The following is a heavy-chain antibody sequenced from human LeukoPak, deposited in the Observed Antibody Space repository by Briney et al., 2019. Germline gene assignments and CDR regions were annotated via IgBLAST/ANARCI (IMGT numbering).Heavy chain of an antibody. J-gene: IGHJ4*02. D-gene: IGHD3-3*02. V-gene: IGHV3-23*01. CDR1: GFTFSNYA. Sequence: GGSLRLSCAASGFTFSNYAMSWVRQAPGKGLEWVSAIGGSGGSAYYADSVKGRFTISRDNSENTLYLEMNSLRAEDTAVYHCAKYLASRGVFDYWGQGTLVTVSS. CDR2: IGGSGGSA. CDR3: AKYLASRGVFDY.